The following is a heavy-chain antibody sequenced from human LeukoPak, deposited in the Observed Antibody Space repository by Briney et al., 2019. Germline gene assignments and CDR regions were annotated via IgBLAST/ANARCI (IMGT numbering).Heavy chain of an antibody. J-gene: IGHJ5*02. CDR3: ARGRAATKTLYLFDP. Sequence: ASVKVSCKASGYTFTGYYMHWVRQAPGQGLEWMGWINPNSGGTNFAQKFQGRVTMTRDTSISTAYMELSRLRSDDTAVYYCARGRAATKTLYLFDPWGQGTLVTVSS. D-gene: IGHD2-15*01. CDR2: INPNSGGT. V-gene: IGHV1-2*02. CDR1: GYTFTGYY.